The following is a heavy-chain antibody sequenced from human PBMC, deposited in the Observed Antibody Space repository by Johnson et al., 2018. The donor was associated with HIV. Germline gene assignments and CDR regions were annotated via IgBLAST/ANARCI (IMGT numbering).Heavy chain of an antibody. Sequence: VQLVESGGGVVQPGRSLRLSCAASGFTFSSYGMHWVRQAPGKGLEWVANINLDGSEKYYVDSVKGRFTISRDNAKNSLYLQMNSLRPEDTAVYYCAGGKTGYEAFDIWGQGTMVTFSS. CDR2: INLDGSEK. D-gene: IGHD3-9*01. CDR3: AGGKTGYEAFDI. V-gene: IGHV3-7*03. CDR1: GFTFSSYG. J-gene: IGHJ3*02.